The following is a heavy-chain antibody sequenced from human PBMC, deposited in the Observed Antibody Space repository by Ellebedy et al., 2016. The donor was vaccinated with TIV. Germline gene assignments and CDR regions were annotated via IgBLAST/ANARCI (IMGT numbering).Heavy chain of an antibody. Sequence: ASVKVSCKASGYTFASYGISWVRQAPGQGLEWMGWISAYNDNTNYAEKFQGRVTMTTDTSTDIAYMELSSLTSEDTAVYYCATDSSTSPIVMLTSVHAFDIWGQGTMVTVSS. CDR1: GYTFASYG. CDR3: ATDSSTSPIVMLTSVHAFDI. V-gene: IGHV1-18*01. D-gene: IGHD2-21*02. CDR2: ISAYNDNT. J-gene: IGHJ3*02.